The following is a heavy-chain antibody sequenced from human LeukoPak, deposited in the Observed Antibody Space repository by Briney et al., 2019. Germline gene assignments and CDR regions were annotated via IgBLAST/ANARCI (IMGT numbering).Heavy chain of an antibody. CDR2: ISSSGSTA. D-gene: IGHD3-22*01. Sequence: PGGALRLSCAASGFSSSNYEMNWVRQAPGKGLEWVAFISSSGSTAYYADSVKGRFVISKDNAKKSLDWEVHMLIAEENVVYYCARDQQPKKYYYDSSGSSAYWGQGTLVTVSS. CDR1: GFSSSNYE. J-gene: IGHJ4*02. V-gene: IGHV3-48*03. CDR3: ARDQQPKKYYYDSSGSSAY.